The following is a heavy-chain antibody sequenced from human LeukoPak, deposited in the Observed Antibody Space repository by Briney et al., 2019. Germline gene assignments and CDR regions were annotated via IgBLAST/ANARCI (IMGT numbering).Heavy chain of an antibody. CDR2: INPNSGGT. CDR3: ARGGGLGYCSSTSCYWFDP. CDR1: GYTFTGYY. V-gene: IGHV1-2*02. J-gene: IGHJ5*02. D-gene: IGHD2-2*01. Sequence: ASVKVSCKSSGYTFTGYYMHWVRPAPGQGLEWMGWINPNSGGTNYAQKFQGRVTMTRDTSISTAYMELSRLRSDDTAVYYCARGGGLGYCSSTSCYWFDPWGQGTLVTVSS.